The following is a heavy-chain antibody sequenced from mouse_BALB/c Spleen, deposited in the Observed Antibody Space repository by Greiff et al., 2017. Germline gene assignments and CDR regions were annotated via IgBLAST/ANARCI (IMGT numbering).Heavy chain of an antibody. CDR3: ARDYYYGSSYYAMDY. D-gene: IGHD1-1*01. J-gene: IGHJ4*01. CDR1: GYTFTDYA. CDR2: ISTYYGDA. Sequence: VQGVESGAELVRPGVSVTISCKGSGYTFTDYAMHWVKQSHAKSLEWIGVISTYYGDASYNQKFKGKATMTVDKSSSTAYMELARLTSEDSAIYYCARDYYYGSSYYAMDYWGQGTSVTVSS. V-gene: IGHV1S137*01.